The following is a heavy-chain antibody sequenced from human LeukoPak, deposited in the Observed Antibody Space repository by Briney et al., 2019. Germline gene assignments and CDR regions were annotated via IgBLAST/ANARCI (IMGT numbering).Heavy chain of an antibody. CDR1: GFTFSSYE. V-gene: IGHV3-48*03. Sequence: VGSLRLSCAASGFTFSSYEMNWVRQAPGKGLEWVSYISSSGSTIYYADSVKGRFTISRDNAKNSLYLQMNSLRAEDTAVYYCASMVVVAARDYWGQGTLVTVSS. CDR2: ISSSGSTI. CDR3: ASMVVVAARDY. J-gene: IGHJ4*02. D-gene: IGHD2-15*01.